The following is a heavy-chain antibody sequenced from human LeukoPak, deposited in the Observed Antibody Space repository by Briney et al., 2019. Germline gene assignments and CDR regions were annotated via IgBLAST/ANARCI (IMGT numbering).Heavy chain of an antibody. D-gene: IGHD3-3*01. Sequence: PGGSLRLSCAASGFTFSSYWMNWARQAPGKGLEWVSSISSSSSYIYYADSVKGRFTISRDNAKNSLYLQMNSLRAEDTAVYYCARDLDGEDDYWGQGTLVTVSS. J-gene: IGHJ4*02. CDR2: ISSSSSYI. CDR1: GFTFSSYW. V-gene: IGHV3-21*01. CDR3: ARDLDGEDDY.